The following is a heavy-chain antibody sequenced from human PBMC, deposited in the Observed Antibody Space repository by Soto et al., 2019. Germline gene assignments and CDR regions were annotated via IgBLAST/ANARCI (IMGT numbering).Heavy chain of an antibody. CDR2: INHSGST. V-gene: IGHV4-34*01. D-gene: IGHD2-2*01. CDR3: ARGAYCSSTSCYYYYYYGMDV. Sequence: KTSETLSLTCAVYGGSFSGYYWSWIRQPPGKGLEWIGEINHSGSTNYNPSLKSRVTISVDTSKNQFSLKLSSVTAADTAVYYCARGAYCSSTSCYYYYYYGMDVWGQGTTVTVSS. J-gene: IGHJ6*02. CDR1: GGSFSGYY.